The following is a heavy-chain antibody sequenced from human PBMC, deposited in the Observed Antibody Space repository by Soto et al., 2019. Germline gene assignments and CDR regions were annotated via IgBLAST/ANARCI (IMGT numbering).Heavy chain of an antibody. CDR1: GYAFTSYW. J-gene: IGHJ5*02. V-gene: IGHV5-51*01. CDR2: IYPGDSDT. Sequence: PGESLKISCQGSGYAFTSYWIAGVRQMPGKGLEWMGIIYPGDSDTRYSPSFRGQVTISADKSITTAFLQWSSLKASDTAMYYCARGYCTSTICDPWFDPWGQGTLVTVSS. D-gene: IGHD2-2*01. CDR3: ARGYCTSTICDPWFDP.